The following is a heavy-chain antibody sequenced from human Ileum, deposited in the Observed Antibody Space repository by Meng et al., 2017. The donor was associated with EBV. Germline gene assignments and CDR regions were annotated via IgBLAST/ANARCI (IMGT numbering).Heavy chain of an antibody. D-gene: IGHD3-10*01. CDR1: GFTFDDHT. J-gene: IGHJ4*02. CDR2: VREGRT. Sequence: EVESVECGGAVVQPGEALRLSWVAPGFTFDDHTMHWVRQAPGKGLEWVALVREGRTYYADSVKGRFTISRDNGKNSLYLDLNSLRAEDTAVYYCARDERANTGRYFFDQWGQGTLVTVSS. CDR3: ARDERANTGRYFFDQ. V-gene: IGHV3-43*01.